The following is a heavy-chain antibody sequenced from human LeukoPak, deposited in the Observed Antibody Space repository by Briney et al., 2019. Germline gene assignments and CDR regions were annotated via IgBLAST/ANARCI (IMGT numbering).Heavy chain of an antibody. CDR3: ARGGAARLHFQN. J-gene: IGHJ1*01. CDR1: GGSISTYY. CDR2: IYHSGST. V-gene: IGHV4-59*01. D-gene: IGHD6-6*01. Sequence: SETLSLTCTVSGGSISTYYWNWIREPPGKGLEWIGYIYHSGSTNYNPSLQSRVTISVDTSKNQFSLNLNSVTAADTAVYYCARGGAARLHFQNWGQGTLVTVSS.